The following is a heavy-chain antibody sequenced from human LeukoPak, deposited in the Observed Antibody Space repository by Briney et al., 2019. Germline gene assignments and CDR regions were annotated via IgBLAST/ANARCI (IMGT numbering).Heavy chain of an antibody. CDR2: IYYSGST. CDR1: GGSFSGYY. J-gene: IGHJ4*02. D-gene: IGHD3-22*01. CDR3: AGGSPTMTRY. Sequence: PSETLSLTCAVYGGSFSGYYWSWIRQPPGKGLEWIGYIYYSGSTNYNPSLKSRVTISVDTSKNQFSLKLRSVTAADTAVYYCAGGSPTMTRYWGQGTLVTVSS. V-gene: IGHV4-59*01.